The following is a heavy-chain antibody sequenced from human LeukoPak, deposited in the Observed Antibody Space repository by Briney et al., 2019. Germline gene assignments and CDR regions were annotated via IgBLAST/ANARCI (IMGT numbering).Heavy chain of an antibody. V-gene: IGHV4-34*01. D-gene: IGHD3-22*01. CDR2: ITPSGST. CDR1: GGSFSGYF. J-gene: IGHJ4*02. CDR3: ASSFYYDSRDY. Sequence: PSETLSLTCVVYGGSFSGYFWSWIRQHPGKGLEWIGEITPSGSTNYSPSLKSRVSISIDTSKKKLSLRLTSVTAADSAVYYCASSFYYDSRDYWGQGTLVTVSS.